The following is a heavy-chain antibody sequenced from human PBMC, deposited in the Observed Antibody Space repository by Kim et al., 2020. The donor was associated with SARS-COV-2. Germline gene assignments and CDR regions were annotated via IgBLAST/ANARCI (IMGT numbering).Heavy chain of an antibody. D-gene: IGHD1-26*01. CDR1: GYTFTSYY. CDR2: INPSGGST. J-gene: IGHJ6*02. Sequence: ASVKVSCKASGYTFTSYYMHWVRQAPGQGFEWMGIINPSGGSTSYAQKFQGRVTMTRDTSTSTVYMELSSLRSEDTAVYYCARDLSRFVDLWGIVGASPLSNGMDVWGQGTTVTVSS. CDR3: ARDLSRFVDLWGIVGASPLSNGMDV. V-gene: IGHV1-46*01.